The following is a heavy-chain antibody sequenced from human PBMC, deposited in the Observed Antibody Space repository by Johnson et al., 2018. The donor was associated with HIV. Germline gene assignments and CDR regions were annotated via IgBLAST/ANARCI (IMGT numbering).Heavy chain of an antibody. D-gene: IGHD3-22*01. CDR2: ISDDGTNK. CDR3: VRDRGTVVIWSDAFDM. CDR1: GFIFSSYA. V-gene: IGHV3-30*04. J-gene: IGHJ3*02. Sequence: VQLVESGGGVVQPGRSLRLSCAASGFIFSSYAVHWVRQAPGKGLEWVAVISDDGTNKFYADSVKGRFTISRDNSKNTMFLQMNSLRAEDTAVYFCVRDRGTVVIWSDAFDMWGQGTMVTVSS.